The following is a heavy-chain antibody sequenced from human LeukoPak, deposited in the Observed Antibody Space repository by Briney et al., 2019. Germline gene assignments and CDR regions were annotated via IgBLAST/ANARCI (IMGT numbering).Heavy chain of an antibody. Sequence: GGALRLSCAASGFSVNNNYVDWVRQAPGKGLEWVSSMDNFATKYYADSVQGRFTISRDSSRNKVFLQMNSLTVDDTAVYYCAGGSYYGSGSRPGYLGHWGLGTLVTVSS. CDR1: GFSVNNNY. V-gene: IGHV3-53*01. CDR2: MDNFATK. D-gene: IGHD3-10*01. CDR3: AGGSYYGSGSRPGYLGH. J-gene: IGHJ4*02.